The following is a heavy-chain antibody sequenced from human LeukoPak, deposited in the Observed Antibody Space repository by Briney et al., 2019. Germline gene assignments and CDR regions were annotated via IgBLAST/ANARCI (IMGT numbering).Heavy chain of an antibody. CDR1: GGSISNGGYY. J-gene: IGHJ5*02. CDR2: IYYSGST. CDR3: ARGPEGYDFWSGYYNWFDP. Sequence: SETLSLTCTVSGGSISNGGYYWSWIRQHPGKGLEWIGYIYYSGSTYYNPSLKSRVTISVDTSKNQFSLKLSSVTAADTAVYYCARGPEGYDFWSGYYNWFDPWGQGTLVTVSS. D-gene: IGHD3-3*01. V-gene: IGHV4-31*03.